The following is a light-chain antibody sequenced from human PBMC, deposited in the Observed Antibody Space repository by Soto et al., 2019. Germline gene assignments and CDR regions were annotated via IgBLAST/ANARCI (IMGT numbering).Light chain of an antibody. CDR1: QSISSW. CDR3: QQYNSYSLT. V-gene: IGKV1-5*01. CDR2: DAS. J-gene: IGKJ5*01. Sequence: DIQMTQSPSTLSASVGDRVTLTCRASQSISSWLAWYQQKPGKAPKLLIYDASSLESGVPSRFSGSGSGTEFTLTISSLQPDDFATYYCQQYNSYSLTFGQGTRLEIK.